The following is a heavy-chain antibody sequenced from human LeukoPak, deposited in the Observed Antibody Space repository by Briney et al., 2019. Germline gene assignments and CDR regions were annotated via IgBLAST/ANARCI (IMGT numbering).Heavy chain of an antibody. CDR1: GDSFGRYG. J-gene: IGHJ6*02. V-gene: IGHV1-69*04. D-gene: IGHD2-8*02. CDR2: IIPLVDVA. CDR3: ARDMSPPGVLVTSDYGMDV. Sequence: SVKVSCKASGDSFGRYGISWVRQAPGQGLEWMGRIIPLVDVANYAQRFQGKVTITADRFTGTAYMELTSLTSDDTAVYYCARDMSPPGVLVTSDYGMDVWGRGTTVIVSS.